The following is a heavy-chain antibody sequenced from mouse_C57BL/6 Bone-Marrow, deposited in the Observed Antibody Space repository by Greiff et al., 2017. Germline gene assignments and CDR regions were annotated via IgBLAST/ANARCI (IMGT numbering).Heavy chain of an antibody. CDR1: GYTFTSYG. CDR2: IYPRSGNT. CDR3: ARWGFSTTVVAPYWYFDV. D-gene: IGHD1-1*01. V-gene: IGHV1-81*01. Sequence: QVQLQQSGAELARPGASVKLSCKASGYTFTSYGISWVKQRTGQGLEWIGEIYPRSGNTYYNEKFKGKATLTADKSSSTAYMDLRSLTSEDSAVYFCARWGFSTTVVAPYWYFDVWGTGTTVTVSS. J-gene: IGHJ1*03.